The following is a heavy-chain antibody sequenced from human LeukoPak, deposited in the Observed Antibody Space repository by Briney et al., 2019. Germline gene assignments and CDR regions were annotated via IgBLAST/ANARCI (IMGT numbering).Heavy chain of an antibody. CDR3: AKVVGGSGWWVDY. CDR2: ISGSGGST. J-gene: IGHJ4*02. Sequence: TGGSLRLSCAASGFTFSSYAMSWVRQAPGKGLEWVSAISGSGGSTYYADSVKGRFTISRDNSKNTLYLQMDSLRAEDTAVYYCAKVVGGSGWWVDYWGQGTLVTVSS. V-gene: IGHV3-23*01. D-gene: IGHD6-19*01. CDR1: GFTFSSYA.